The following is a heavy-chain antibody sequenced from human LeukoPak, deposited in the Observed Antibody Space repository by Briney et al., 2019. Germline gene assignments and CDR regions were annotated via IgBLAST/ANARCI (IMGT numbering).Heavy chain of an antibody. V-gene: IGHV3-23*01. CDR1: GFTFSSYA. J-gene: IGHJ4*02. CDR3: AKWKYSNSGIDDY. Sequence: EGSLRLSCAASGFTFSSYAMSWVRQVPGKGLEWVSVISGSGDNTYYADSVKGRFTISRDNSKNMLYLQMNSLRAEDTAVYYCAKWKYSNSGIDDYWGQGTLVTVSS. D-gene: IGHD6-6*01. CDR2: ISGSGDNT.